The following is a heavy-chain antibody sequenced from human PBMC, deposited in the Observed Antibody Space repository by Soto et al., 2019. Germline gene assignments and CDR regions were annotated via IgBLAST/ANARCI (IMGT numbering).Heavy chain of an antibody. D-gene: IGHD5-18*01. CDR3: ARDYSSYGPFDY. Sequence: PGGSLRLSCAASGFTFDDFGMSWVRQAPGKGLEWVSGINWNGGSTGYADSVKGRFTISRDNSNNILYLQMNSLRAEDTAVYYCARDYSSYGPFDYWGQGTLVTVSS. CDR2: INWNGGST. J-gene: IGHJ4*02. V-gene: IGHV3-20*04. CDR1: GFTFDDFG.